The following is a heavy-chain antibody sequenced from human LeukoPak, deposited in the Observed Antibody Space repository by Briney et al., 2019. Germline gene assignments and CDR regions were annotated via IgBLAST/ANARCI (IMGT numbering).Heavy chain of an antibody. CDR2: ISGSGGTT. V-gene: IGHV3-23*01. J-gene: IGHJ6*04. D-gene: IGHD3-10*02. CDR1: ELTFSSYA. Sequence: PGGSLRLSCAASELTFSSYAMSWVRQAPGKGLEWVASISGSGGTTSYADSVKGQFAISRDNAKNSLYLQMNSLRAEDTAVYYCAELGITMIGGVWGKGTTVTISS. CDR3: AELGITMIGGV.